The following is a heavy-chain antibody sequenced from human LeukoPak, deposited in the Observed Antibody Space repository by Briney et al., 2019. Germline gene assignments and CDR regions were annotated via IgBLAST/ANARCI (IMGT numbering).Heavy chain of an antibody. CDR1: GASITGHY. J-gene: IGHJ3*02. CDR2: MYYTGTI. Sequence: PSETLSLTCTVSGASITGHYWSWIRQPPGKGLEWVGYMYYTGTINYSPSLKSRLTTSIDTSKSQFSLKLSSVTAADRAVYYCARGGAPPDAFDIWGQGTMVTVSS. CDR3: ARGGAPPDAFDI. D-gene: IGHD3-16*01. V-gene: IGHV4-59*11.